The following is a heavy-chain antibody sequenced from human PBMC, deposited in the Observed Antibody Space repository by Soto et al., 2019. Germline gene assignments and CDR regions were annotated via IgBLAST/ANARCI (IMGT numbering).Heavy chain of an antibody. CDR2: ISGSGGTT. D-gene: IGHD3-3*01. V-gene: IGHV3-23*01. J-gene: IGHJ6*02. CDR1: GFTFSSHA. Sequence: EVQLLDAGGGLAHPGGSLRLSCGVSGFTFSSHAMSWVRQAPGKGLECVSGISGSGGTTFYADSVKGRFTISRDNSKNTLYLQMNSLRVEDTAVYYCARGATYYDFWSGHYTSYTYYGMDVWGQGTTVTVS. CDR3: ARGATYYDFWSGHYTSYTYYGMDV.